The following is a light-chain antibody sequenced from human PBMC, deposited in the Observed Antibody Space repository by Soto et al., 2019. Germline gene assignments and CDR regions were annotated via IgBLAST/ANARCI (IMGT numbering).Light chain of an antibody. J-gene: IGKJ1*01. CDR3: QQYNSYRT. Sequence: IQMTQSPSTLSASVGDRVTITCRANESFSKWLAWYQQKPGKAPKLLIYDASILESGVPSRFSGSGSGTEFTLTISSLQPDDFATYYCQQYNSYRTFGQGTKVDIK. V-gene: IGKV1-5*01. CDR2: DAS. CDR1: ESFSKW.